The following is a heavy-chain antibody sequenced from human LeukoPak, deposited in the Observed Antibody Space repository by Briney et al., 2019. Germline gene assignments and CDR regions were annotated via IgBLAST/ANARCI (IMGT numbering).Heavy chain of an antibody. J-gene: IGHJ4*02. Sequence: GGSLRLSCAASGFTFSSYSMNWVRQAPGKGLEWVSSISSSSSYIYYADSVMGRFTISRDNAKNSLYLQMNSLRAEDTAVYYCARSRGDPEFDYWGQGTLVTVSP. CDR1: GFTFSSYS. V-gene: IGHV3-21*01. D-gene: IGHD2-21*02. CDR3: ARSRGDPEFDY. CDR2: ISSSSSYI.